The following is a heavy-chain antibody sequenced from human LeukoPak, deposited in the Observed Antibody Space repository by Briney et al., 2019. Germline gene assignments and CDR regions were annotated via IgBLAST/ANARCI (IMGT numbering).Heavy chain of an antibody. J-gene: IGHJ4*02. CDR2: IYYSGST. V-gene: IGHV4-59*01. CDR1: GGSISSYY. Sequence: SETLSLTCTVSGGSISSYYWSWIRQPPGKGLDWIGYIYYSGSTTYNPSLKSRVTISIDTSKDQFSLKLTSVTAADTATYYCARSEEMAALFDYWGQGTLVTVSS. D-gene: IGHD5-24*01. CDR3: ARSEEMAALFDY.